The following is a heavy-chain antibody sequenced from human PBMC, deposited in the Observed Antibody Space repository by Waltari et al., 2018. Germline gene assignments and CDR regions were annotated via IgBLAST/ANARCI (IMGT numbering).Heavy chain of an antibody. V-gene: IGHV4-39*01. CDR3: ARHPYQYRRGGPPHFYYYGMDV. Sequence: LQLQESGPGLVKPSETLSLTCSVSGGFINSASYYWGWIRQSPGKGLEWVGTVYYTGTPYYNPSLKSRATIFVYMSKNDFSLMLSSVTAADTAVYYCARHPYQYRRGGPPHFYYYGMDVWGQGTTVTVSS. D-gene: IGHD2-15*01. J-gene: IGHJ6*02. CDR2: VYYTGTP. CDR1: GGFINSASYY.